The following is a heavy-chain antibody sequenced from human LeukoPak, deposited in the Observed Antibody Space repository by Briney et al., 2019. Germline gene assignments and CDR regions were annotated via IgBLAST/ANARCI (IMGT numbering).Heavy chain of an antibody. J-gene: IGHJ4*02. CDR3: AKSGSIVLMMAF. Sequence: GTSLRLSCAASGFTFNNYDMHWLPQAPGKGLEGVAYTSNDGSSQLYADSVKGRFSISRDNSKNTLYLQLKSLRPEDTAVYYCAKSGSIVLMMAFWGQGTLVTVAS. CDR1: GFTFNNYD. CDR2: TSNDGSSQ. V-gene: IGHV3-30*18. D-gene: IGHD2-8*01.